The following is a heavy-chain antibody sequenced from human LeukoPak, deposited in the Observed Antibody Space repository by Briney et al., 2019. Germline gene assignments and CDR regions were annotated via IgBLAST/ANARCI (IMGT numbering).Heavy chain of an antibody. CDR2: INHSGST. CDR1: GGSFSGYY. Sequence: TPSETLSLTCAVYGGSFSGYYWSWIRQPPGKGLEWIGEINHSGSTNYNPSLKSRVTISVDTSKNQFSLKLSSVTAADTAVYYCARGHPPLGGYYYYYYGMDVWGQGTTVTVSS. J-gene: IGHJ6*02. CDR3: ARGHPPLGGYYYYYYGMDV. V-gene: IGHV4-34*01.